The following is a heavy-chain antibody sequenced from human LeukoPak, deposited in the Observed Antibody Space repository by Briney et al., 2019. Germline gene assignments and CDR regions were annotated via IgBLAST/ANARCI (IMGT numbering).Heavy chain of an antibody. CDR1: GCTFSGFT. CDR3: ARVGGSGYYYVGY. Sequence: GGSLRLSCAASGCTFSGFTMSWVRQAPGKGLEWVSSIYLGSGGALYADSVKGRFTISRDNSKNTLYLQMNNLRAEDTAVYYCARVGGSGYYYVGYWGQGTLVTVSS. V-gene: IGHV3-23*03. D-gene: IGHD3-22*01. J-gene: IGHJ4*02. CDR2: IYLGSGGA.